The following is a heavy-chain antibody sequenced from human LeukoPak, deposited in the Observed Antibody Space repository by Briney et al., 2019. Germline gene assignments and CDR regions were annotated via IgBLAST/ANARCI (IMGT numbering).Heavy chain of an antibody. CDR1: GFTFSRHW. J-gene: IGHJ4*02. CDR2: IKQDGSER. D-gene: IGHD3-3*01. V-gene: IGHV3-7*01. Sequence: GWSLRLSCATSGFTFSRHWMSWVRQAPGKGPEWVANIKQDGSERYYVHSVKGRFTISRDNAKNSLYLQMNSLRAEDTAVYYCAREHYDFWSGYSKSNDYWGQGTLVTVSS. CDR3: AREHYDFWSGYSKSNDY.